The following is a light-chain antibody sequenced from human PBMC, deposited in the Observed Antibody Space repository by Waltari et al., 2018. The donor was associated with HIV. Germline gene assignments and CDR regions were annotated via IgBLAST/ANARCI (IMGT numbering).Light chain of an antibody. CDR3: SSYTTTYYVV. CDR2: DVT. Sequence: QSALTQPASVSGSPGQSITISCTGTSSDVGAHDHVSWYQQHPGKAPKVISYDVTQGPSGVSDLFSGSKSGNTSSLTISGLQAEDEAYYYCSSYTTTYYVVFGGGTKVFVV. J-gene: IGLJ2*01. V-gene: IGLV2-14*03. CDR1: SSDVGAHDH.